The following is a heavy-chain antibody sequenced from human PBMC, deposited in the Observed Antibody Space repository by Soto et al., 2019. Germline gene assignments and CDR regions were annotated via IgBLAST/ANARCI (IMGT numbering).Heavy chain of an antibody. CDR2: IRKDESKK. D-gene: IGHD3-22*01. CDR3: ARYVAPGSGPYYDAFDS. J-gene: IGHJ3*02. CDR1: GFTFSDYW. V-gene: IGHV3-7*02. Sequence: EVQLVESGGGLVQPGESLRLSCSASGFTFSDYWMTWVRQAPGKGLEWVANIRKDESKKAYLDSVRGRFTVSRDNARNLLYRQMYSLRAEDTVLYYCARYVAPGSGPYYDAFDSWGQGKMVHVSS.